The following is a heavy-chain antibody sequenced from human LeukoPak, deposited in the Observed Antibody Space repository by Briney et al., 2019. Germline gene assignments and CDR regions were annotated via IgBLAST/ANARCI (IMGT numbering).Heavy chain of an antibody. J-gene: IGHJ4*02. CDR1: GGSFSGYY. D-gene: IGHD6-6*01. V-gene: IGHV4-34*01. CDR2: INHSGST. CDR3: AREYSSSSNFDY. Sequence: PSGTLSLTCAVYGGSFSGYYWSWIRQPPGKGLEWIGEINHSGSTNYNPSLKSRVTISVDTSKNQFSLKLSSVTAADTAVYYCAREYSSSSNFDYWGQGTLVTVSS.